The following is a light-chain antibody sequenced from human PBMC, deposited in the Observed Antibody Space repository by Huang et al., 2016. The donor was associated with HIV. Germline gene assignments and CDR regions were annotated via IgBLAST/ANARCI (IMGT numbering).Light chain of an antibody. J-gene: IGKJ3*01. V-gene: IGKV1-NL1*01. Sequence: DIQMTQSPSSLSASVGDIVTITCRARQGISNSLAWYQQKPGRSPKLLLYAASSLETGVPSRFIGSGSGADYSLTISSLQPEDSSTYYCQQYYSTLFTFGPGTKVDIK. CDR3: QQYYSTLFT. CDR1: QGISNS. CDR2: AAS.